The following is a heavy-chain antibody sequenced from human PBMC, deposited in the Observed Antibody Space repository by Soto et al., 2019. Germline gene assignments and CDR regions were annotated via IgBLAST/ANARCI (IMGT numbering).Heavy chain of an antibody. D-gene: IGHD2-21*01. CDR2: VSVSGGTT. J-gene: IGHJ4*02. V-gene: IGHV3-23*01. Sequence: GGSLRLSCAASGFTFRNYAMNWVRQAPGKGLEWVSGVSVSGGTTYYADSVKGRFTVSRDNSKITVYLQMNSLRADDTAVYFCAKEARVRSPAGDYFDHWAQGTLVTVSS. CDR1: GFTFRNYA. CDR3: AKEARVRSPAGDYFDH.